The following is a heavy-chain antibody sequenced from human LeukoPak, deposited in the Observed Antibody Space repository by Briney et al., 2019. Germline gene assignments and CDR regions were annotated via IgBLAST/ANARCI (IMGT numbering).Heavy chain of an antibody. CDR2: ISYDGSNK. CDR3: ARPHHYDSSGLVAIGSY. Sequence: GGSLRLSCAASGFTFSSYAMHWVRQAPGKGLEWVAVISYDGSNKYYADSVKGRFTISRDNSKNTLYLQMNSLRAEDTAVYYCARPHHYDSSGLVAIGSYWGQGTLVTVSS. J-gene: IGHJ4*02. D-gene: IGHD3-22*01. V-gene: IGHV3-30*04. CDR1: GFTFSSYA.